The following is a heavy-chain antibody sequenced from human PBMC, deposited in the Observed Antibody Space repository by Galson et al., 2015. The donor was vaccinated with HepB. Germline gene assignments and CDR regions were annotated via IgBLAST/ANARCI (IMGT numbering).Heavy chain of an antibody. J-gene: IGHJ5*01. Sequence: SLRLFCAASGFTFSRYAMNWVRQAPGRGLEWISSITGPGGGTYSADSVKGRFTISRDNSRNTLFLHIDSLRAEDTAVYYCATARDDFWSGYWFDSWGQGTLVTVSS. CDR2: ITGPGGGT. CDR1: GFTFSRYA. CDR3: ATARDDFWSGYWFDS. V-gene: IGHV3-23*01. D-gene: IGHD3-3*01.